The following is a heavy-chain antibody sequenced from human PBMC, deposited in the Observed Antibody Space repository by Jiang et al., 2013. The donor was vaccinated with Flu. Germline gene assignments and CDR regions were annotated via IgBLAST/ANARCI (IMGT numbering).Heavy chain of an antibody. CDR3: ARVGPRNGSGIAVAGTFTRLPFDY. Sequence: SGAEVKKPGSSVKVSCKASGGTFSSYAISWVRQAPGQGLEWMGGIIPIFGTANYAQKFQGRVTITADESTSTAYMELSSLRSEDTAVYYCARVGPRNGSGIAVAGTFTRLPFDYWGQGTLVTVSS. D-gene: IGHD6-19*01. V-gene: IGHV1-69*01. CDR1: GGTFSSYA. J-gene: IGHJ4*02. CDR2: IIPIFGTA.